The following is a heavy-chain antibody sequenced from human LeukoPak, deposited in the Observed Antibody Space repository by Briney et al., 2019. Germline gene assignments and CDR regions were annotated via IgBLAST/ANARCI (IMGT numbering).Heavy chain of an antibody. CDR2: IQLKNDDWTA. J-gene: IGHJ4*02. CDR1: GFTFSRFF. CDR3: TIENWGRGDY. D-gene: IGHD7-27*01. V-gene: IGHV3-15*01. Sequence: PGGSLRLSCAASGFTFSRFFMSWVRQAPGKGLEWVGRIQLKNDDWTADYAAPVQGRFTISRDDSLSMLYLQMNNLTPGDTGVYYCTIENWGRGDYWGQGTLVTVSS.